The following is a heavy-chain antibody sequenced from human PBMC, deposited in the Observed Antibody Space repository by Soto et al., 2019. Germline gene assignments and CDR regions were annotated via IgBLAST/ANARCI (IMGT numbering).Heavy chain of an antibody. CDR3: ARERYCSSTNCYPLHVGMDV. CDR2: INHSGST. Sequence: ASETRSLTCTVSGDSISSGNHYWSWIRQPPGKGLEWIGEINHSGSTNYNPSLKSRVTISVDTSKNLCSLKLSSVTAADTAVYCCARERYCSSTNCYPLHVGMDVWGQGTTVTVS. V-gene: IGHV4-39*07. J-gene: IGHJ6*02. CDR1: GDSISSGNHY. D-gene: IGHD2-2*01.